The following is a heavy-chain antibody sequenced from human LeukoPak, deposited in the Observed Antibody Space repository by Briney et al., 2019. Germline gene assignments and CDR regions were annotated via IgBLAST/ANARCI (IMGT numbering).Heavy chain of an antibody. D-gene: IGHD1-26*01. V-gene: IGHV3-23*01. CDR1: GFTFTNYA. J-gene: IGHJ3*02. Sequence: GGSLRLSCAASGFTFTNYALSWVRQAPGKGLEWVSAISGSGGSTFYADSVKGRLTISRDNSKNTLYLQMNSLRGEDTAVYYCARGGSYLSAFDIWGQGTMVTVSS. CDR3: ARGGSYLSAFDI. CDR2: ISGSGGST.